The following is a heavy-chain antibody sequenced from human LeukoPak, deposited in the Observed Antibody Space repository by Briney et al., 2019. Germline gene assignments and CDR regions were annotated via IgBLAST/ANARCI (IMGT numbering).Heavy chain of an antibody. CDR2: ISGSGDNT. Sequence: GGSLRLSCATSGFTFNEYSMSWVRKAPGKGLEWVSGISGSGDNTYYADSVKGRFTISRDNSKNTLYVQVNSLGTEDTAAYYCAKGSYYDSSGSFYFDYWGQGTLVTVSS. J-gene: IGHJ4*02. CDR1: GFTFNEYS. CDR3: AKGSYYDSSGSFYFDY. D-gene: IGHD3-22*01. V-gene: IGHV3-23*01.